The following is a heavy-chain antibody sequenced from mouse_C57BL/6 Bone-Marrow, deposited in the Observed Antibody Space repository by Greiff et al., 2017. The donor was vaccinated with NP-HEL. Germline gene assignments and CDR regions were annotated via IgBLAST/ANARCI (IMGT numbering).Heavy chain of an antibody. Sequence: QVQLQQSGPELVKPGASVKISCKASGYAFSSSWMNWVKQRPGKGLEWIGRIYPGDGVTTYNGKLKGKATLTADKSSSTAYMQLSSLTSEDSAVYFCASPIYYGNHYWYFDVWGTGTTVTVSS. CDR2: IYPGDGVT. V-gene: IGHV1-82*01. D-gene: IGHD2-1*01. CDR3: ASPIYYGNHYWYFDV. J-gene: IGHJ1*03. CDR1: GYAFSSSW.